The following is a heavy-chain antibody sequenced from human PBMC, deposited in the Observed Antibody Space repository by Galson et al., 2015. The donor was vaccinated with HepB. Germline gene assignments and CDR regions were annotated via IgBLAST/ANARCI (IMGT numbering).Heavy chain of an antibody. Sequence: QSGAEVKKPGESLKISCKGSGYTFTTYWIGWVRQMPGKGLEWMGIIYPGDSSTRYSPSFEGQVTISADKSINTAYLHWSSLKASDTAMYFCARRVSGDYFDSWGQGTLVTVSS. CDR3: ARRVSGDYFDS. CDR1: GYTFTTYW. D-gene: IGHD5-18*01. CDR2: IYPGDSST. V-gene: IGHV5-51*01. J-gene: IGHJ4*02.